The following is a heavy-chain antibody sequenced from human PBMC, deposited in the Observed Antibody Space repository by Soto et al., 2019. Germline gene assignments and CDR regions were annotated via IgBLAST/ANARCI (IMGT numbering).Heavy chain of an antibody. CDR3: ARDLTYQWELKYRKYYYYGMDV. D-gene: IGHD1-26*01. J-gene: IGHJ6*02. CDR1: GFTFSSYS. CDR2: ISSSSSTI. Sequence: GGSLRLSCAASGFTFSSYSMNWVRQAPGKGLEWVSYISSSSSTIYYADSVKSRFTISRDNAKTSLYLQMNSLGDEETAVYYSARDLTYQWELKYRKYYYYGMDVWGQGTTVTVSS. V-gene: IGHV3-48*02.